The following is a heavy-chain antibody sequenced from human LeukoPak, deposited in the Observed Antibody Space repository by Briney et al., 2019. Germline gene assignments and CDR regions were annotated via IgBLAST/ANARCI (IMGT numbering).Heavy chain of an antibody. CDR1: GFTFSSYA. CDR3: AKVGYCSSTSCQKNEMNPFEY. V-gene: IGHV3-23*01. D-gene: IGHD2-2*01. Sequence: GGSLRLSCASSGFTFSSYAMSWVRQAPGKGLEWISAISGSGGSTYYADSVKGRFTISRDNSKNTLYLQMNSLRDEDMVVYDCAKVGYCSSTSCQKNEMNPFEYWGQGTLVTVSS. J-gene: IGHJ4*02. CDR2: ISGSGGST.